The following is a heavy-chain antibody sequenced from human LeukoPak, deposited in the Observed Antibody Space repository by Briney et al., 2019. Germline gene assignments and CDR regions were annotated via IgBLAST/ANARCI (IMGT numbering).Heavy chain of an antibody. J-gene: IGHJ5*02. V-gene: IGHV4-59*01. CDR1: GGSISSYY. CDR2: IYYSGST. CDR3: AGSKGNWFDP. Sequence: SETLSLTCTVSGGSISSYYWSWIRQPPGKGLEWIGYIYYSGSTNYNPSLKSRVTISVDTSKNQFSLKLSSVTAADTAVYCCAGSKGNWFDPWGQGTLVTVSS.